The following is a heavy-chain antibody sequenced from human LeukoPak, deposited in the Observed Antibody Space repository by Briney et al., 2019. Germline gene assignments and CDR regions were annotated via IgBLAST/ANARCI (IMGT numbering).Heavy chain of an antibody. J-gene: IGHJ3*02. CDR3: ARGRRITMIVVVTLDAFDI. CDR2: INHSGST. CDR1: GGSFSGYY. V-gene: IGHV4-34*01. D-gene: IGHD3-22*01. Sequence: SETLSLTCAVYGGSFSGYYWSWIRQPPGKGLEWIGEINHSGSTNYNPSLKSRVTISVDTSKNQFSLKLSSVTAAVTAVYYCARGRRITMIVVVTLDAFDIWGQGTMVTVSS.